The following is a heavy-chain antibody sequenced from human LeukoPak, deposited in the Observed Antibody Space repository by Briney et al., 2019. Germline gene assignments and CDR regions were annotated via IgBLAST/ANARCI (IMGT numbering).Heavy chain of an antibody. CDR2: IYYSGST. D-gene: IGHD5-24*01. Sequence: PSETLSLTCTVSGGSISSYYWSWVRQPPGKGLEWIGFIYYSGSTNYNASLKSRVTISIDTSKTQLSLRLDPLTAANTAVHYWARDPDGSAFFIWGQGTMVTVSS. V-gene: IGHV4-59*12. J-gene: IGHJ3*02. CDR3: ARDPDGSAFFI. CDR1: GGSISSYY.